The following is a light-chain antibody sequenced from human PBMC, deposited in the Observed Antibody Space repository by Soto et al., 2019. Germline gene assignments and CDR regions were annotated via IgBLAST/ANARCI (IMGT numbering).Light chain of an antibody. Sequence: DIQMTQSPSSLSASVGDRVTITCRASQSIRSYLNWYHQKPGKTPQLLIYGASNLQSGAPSRFTGSGPGTHFTLTISSLQPEDFATYYCQQSYTTPYTFGQGTKLEIK. CDR1: QSIRSY. V-gene: IGKV1-39*01. J-gene: IGKJ2*01. CDR3: QQSYTTPYT. CDR2: GAS.